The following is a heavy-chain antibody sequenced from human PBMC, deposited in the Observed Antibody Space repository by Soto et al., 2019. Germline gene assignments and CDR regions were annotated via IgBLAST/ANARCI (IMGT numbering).Heavy chain of an antibody. CDR2: ISAYNGNT. V-gene: IGHV1-18*01. CDR3: ARVGLRFLEWLLSHPTSEYYFDY. D-gene: IGHD3-3*01. Sequence: ASVKVSCKASGYTFTSYGISWVRQAPGQGLEWMGWISAYNGNTNYAQKLQGRVTMTTDTSTSTAYMELRSLRSDDTAVYYCARVGLRFLEWLLSHPTSEYYFDYWGQGTLVTV. CDR1: GYTFTSYG. J-gene: IGHJ4*02.